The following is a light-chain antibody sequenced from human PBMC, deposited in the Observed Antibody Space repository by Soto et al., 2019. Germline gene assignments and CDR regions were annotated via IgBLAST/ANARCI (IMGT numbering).Light chain of an antibody. V-gene: IGKV1-39*01. CDR2: AAS. CDR1: QSISTN. CDR3: QQSYSTPRT. Sequence: DIQMTQSPSSLSASVGDRVTITCRASQSISTNLNWYQQKVGKAPKLLIYAASSLQRGVPSRFSGSGSGTDFTLTISSQQPEDFATYYCQQSYSTPRTVGQGTKLEIK. J-gene: IGKJ2*02.